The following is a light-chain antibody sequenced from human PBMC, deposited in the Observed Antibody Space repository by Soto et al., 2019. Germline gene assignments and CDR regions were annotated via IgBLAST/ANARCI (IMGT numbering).Light chain of an antibody. Sequence: DIQLTQSPSFLSASVGDRVTITCRASQGISSYLAWYQQKPGKAPKLLIYVASTLQSGVPSRFSGSGSGTEFTLTISSLQPEDFANYYCQQLKSYNPTFGPGTKVDIK. J-gene: IGKJ3*01. CDR2: VAS. V-gene: IGKV1-9*01. CDR3: QQLKSYNPT. CDR1: QGISSY.